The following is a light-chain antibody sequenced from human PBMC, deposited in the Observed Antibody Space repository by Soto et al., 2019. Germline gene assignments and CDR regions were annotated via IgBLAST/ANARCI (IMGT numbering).Light chain of an antibody. CDR2: GAS. CDR1: QSVSNN. J-gene: IGKJ1*01. Sequence: EIVMTQSPATLSVSPGERATLSCRASQSVSNNLAWYQKKPGQAPRLLIYGASTRATGIPARFSGSGSGTEFTLTISSLKSEDFAFYYCQQYNNWWTFGQATRVDIK. V-gene: IGKV3-15*01. CDR3: QQYNNWWT.